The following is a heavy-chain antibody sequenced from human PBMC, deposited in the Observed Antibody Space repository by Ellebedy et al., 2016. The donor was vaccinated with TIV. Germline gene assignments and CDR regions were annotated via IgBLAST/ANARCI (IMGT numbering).Heavy chain of an antibody. Sequence: SLKISXEGSGFTFDDYSLNWVRQVPGKGLEWVAYIDWNSRTIDYADSVKGRFTISRDNSKNSLSLQMNSLRPDDTALYYCARDKMGSYDLWGQGTLVTVSS. J-gene: IGHJ4*02. CDR2: IDWNSRTI. CDR1: GFTFDDYS. CDR3: ARDKMGSYDL. D-gene: IGHD3-16*01. V-gene: IGHV3-9*01.